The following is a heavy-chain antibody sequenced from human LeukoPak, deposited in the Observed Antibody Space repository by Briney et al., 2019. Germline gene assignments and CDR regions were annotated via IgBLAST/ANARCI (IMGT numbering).Heavy chain of an antibody. D-gene: IGHD3-22*01. Sequence: SETLSLTCNVSNYSISRGYFWGWVRQPPGKGLEWIGSIFHSGSTYYNPSLKSRVTVSVDTSKNQFSLKLSSVTAADTAVYYCARSRRRSYYYDSSGYFTFDYWGQGTLVTVSS. CDR3: ARSRRRSYYYDSSGYFTFDY. V-gene: IGHV4-38-2*02. CDR2: IFHSGST. CDR1: NYSISRGYF. J-gene: IGHJ4*02.